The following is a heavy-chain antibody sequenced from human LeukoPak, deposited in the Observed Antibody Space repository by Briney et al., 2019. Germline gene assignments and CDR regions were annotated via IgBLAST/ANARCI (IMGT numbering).Heavy chain of an antibody. D-gene: IGHD2-2*02. CDR2: MIPIFGTA. CDR3: ARDGGIVVVPAAIRGAFDI. J-gene: IGHJ3*02. Sequence: SVKVSCKASGGTFSSYAISWVRQAPGQGLEWMGGMIPIFGTANYAQKFQGRVTITADESTSTAYMELSSLRSEDTAVYYCARDGGIVVVPAAIRGAFDIWGQGTMVTVSS. CDR1: GGTFSSYA. V-gene: IGHV1-69*13.